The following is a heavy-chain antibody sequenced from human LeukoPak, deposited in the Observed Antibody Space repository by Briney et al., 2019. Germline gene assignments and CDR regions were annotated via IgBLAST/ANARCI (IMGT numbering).Heavy chain of an antibody. J-gene: IGHJ3*02. CDR1: GGSISSGSYY. V-gene: IGHV4-61*02. Sequence: PSQTLSLTCTVSGGSISSGSYYWSWIRQPAGKGLEWIGRIYTSGSTNYNPSLKSRVTISVDTSKNRFSLKLSSVTAADTAVYYCARARKKIMITFGGVILDAFDIWGQGTMVTVSS. D-gene: IGHD3-16*02. CDR2: IYTSGST. CDR3: ARARKKIMITFGGVILDAFDI.